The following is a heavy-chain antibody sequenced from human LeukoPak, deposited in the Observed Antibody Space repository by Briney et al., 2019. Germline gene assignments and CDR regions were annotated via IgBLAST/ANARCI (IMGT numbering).Heavy chain of an antibody. CDR1: GYTFTSYY. D-gene: IGHD3-22*01. CDR2: INPSGGST. Sequence: ASVKVSCKASGYTFTSYYMHWVRQAPGQGLEWMGIINPSGGSTSYAQKFQGRVTMTRDTSTSTVYMELSSLRSEDTAVYYCARDPGVDSSGLQYYFDYWGQGTLVTVSS. CDR3: ARDPGVDSSGLQYYFDY. J-gene: IGHJ4*02. V-gene: IGHV1-46*01.